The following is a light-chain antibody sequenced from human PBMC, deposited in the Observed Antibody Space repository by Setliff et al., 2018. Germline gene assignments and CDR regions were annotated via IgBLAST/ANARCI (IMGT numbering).Light chain of an antibody. CDR3: SSYRSSNSWV. CDR2: DVT. V-gene: IGLV2-14*01. CDR1: SSDVGGYNY. Sequence: VLTQPDSVSGSPGQSITISCTGASSDVGGYNYVSWYQQHPGKAPKVMIYDVTKWPSGVSDRFSGSKSGNTASLTISGLQAEDEADYYCSSYRSSNSWVFGSGTKVTVL. J-gene: IGLJ1*01.